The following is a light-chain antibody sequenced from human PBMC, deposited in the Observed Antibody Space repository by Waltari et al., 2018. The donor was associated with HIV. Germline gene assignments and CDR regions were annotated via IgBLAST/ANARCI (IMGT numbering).Light chain of an antibody. J-gene: IGKJ2*01. V-gene: IGKV3-20*01. CDR3: QHFGTSPPRYT. CDR2: AAS. CDR1: QSVSSSY. Sequence: EIVLTQSPGTLSLSPGERATLSCRASQSVSSSYLAWYQQKPGQAPRLLIYAASSRATGVPDSFSGSASGADFTVTISRLEPEDFAVYYCQHFGTSPPRYTFGQGTKLELK.